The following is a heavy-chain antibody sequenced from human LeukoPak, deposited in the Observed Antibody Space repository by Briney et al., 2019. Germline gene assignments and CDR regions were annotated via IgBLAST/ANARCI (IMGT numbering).Heavy chain of an antibody. CDR3: ARERRGYSNGYKWDDYYYYGMDV. Sequence: PGGSLRLSCAASGFTFSSYAMSWVRQAPGKGLEWVSAISGSGGSTYYADSVKGRFTISRDNSKNTLYLQMNSLRAEDTAVYHCARERRGYSNGYKWDDYYYYGMDVWGQGTTVTVSS. CDR2: ISGSGGST. CDR1: GFTFSSYA. D-gene: IGHD5-18*01. V-gene: IGHV3-23*01. J-gene: IGHJ6*02.